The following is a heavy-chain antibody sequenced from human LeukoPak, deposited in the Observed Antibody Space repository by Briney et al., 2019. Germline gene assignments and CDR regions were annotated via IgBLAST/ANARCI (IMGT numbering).Heavy chain of an antibody. D-gene: IGHD3-22*01. CDR1: GGTFSSYA. J-gene: IGHJ3*02. V-gene: IGHV1-69*13. CDR3: ATPTFYDSSGYYYRHDAFDI. Sequence: SVKVSCKASGGTFSSYAISWVRQAPGQELEWMGGIIPIFGTANYAQKFQGRVTITADESTSTAYMELSSLRSEDTAVYYCATPTFYDSSGYYYRHDAFDIWGQGTMVTVSS. CDR2: IIPIFGTA.